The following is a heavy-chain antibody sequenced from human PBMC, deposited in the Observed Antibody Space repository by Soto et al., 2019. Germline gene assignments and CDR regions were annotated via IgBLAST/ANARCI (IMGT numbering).Heavy chain of an antibody. V-gene: IGHV4-59*08. CDR1: GGSISSYY. J-gene: IGHJ4*02. D-gene: IGHD4-17*01. CDR2: IYYIGST. Sequence: SETLSLTCTVSGGSISSYYWSWIRQPPGKGLERIGYIYYIGSTNYNPSLKSRVTISVDTSKNQFSLKLSSVTAADTSVYYCERRYGGTLDYWGQGTLVTVSS. CDR3: ERRYGGTLDY.